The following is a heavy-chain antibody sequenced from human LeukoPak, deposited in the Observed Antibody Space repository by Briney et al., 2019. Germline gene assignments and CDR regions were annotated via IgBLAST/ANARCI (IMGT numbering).Heavy chain of an antibody. V-gene: IGHV4-59*01. D-gene: IGHD4-23*01. CDR1: GGSISSYY. CDR2: IYYSGST. Sequence: SETLFLTCTVSGGSISSYYWSWIRQPPGKGLEWIGYIYYSGSTNYNPSLKSRVTISVDTSKNQFSLKLSSVTAADTAVYYCASHRGGYWGQGTLVTVSS. CDR3: ASHRGGY. J-gene: IGHJ4*02.